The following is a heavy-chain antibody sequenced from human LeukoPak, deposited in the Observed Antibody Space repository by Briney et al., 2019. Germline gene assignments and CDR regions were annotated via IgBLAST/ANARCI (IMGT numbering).Heavy chain of an antibody. CDR2: IYTSGST. J-gene: IGHJ4*02. CDR3: ARTPSKYYVWGSYRKDDY. Sequence: SETLSLTCTVSGGSISSYYWSWIRQPAGKGLEWIGRIYTSGSTNYNPSLKSRVTMSVDTSKNQFSLKLSSVTAADTAVYYCARTPSKYYVWGSYRKDDYWGQGTLVIVSS. CDR1: GGSISSYY. D-gene: IGHD3-16*02. V-gene: IGHV4-4*07.